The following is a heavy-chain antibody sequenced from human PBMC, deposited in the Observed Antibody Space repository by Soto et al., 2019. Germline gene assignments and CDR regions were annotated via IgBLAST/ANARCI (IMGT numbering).Heavy chain of an antibody. CDR2: IYYSGST. V-gene: IGHV4-61*01. D-gene: IGHD5-18*01. Sequence: QVQLQESGPGLVKPSETLSLTCTVSGGSVSSGSYYWSWIRQPPGKGLEWIGYIYYSGSTNYNPSLKGRGTVSVDTSKNQLSQQLRSVNDADTAGYYCARERRDGYSGTMDYWGQGTLVTVSS. CDR1: GGSVSSGSYY. CDR3: ARERRDGYSGTMDY. J-gene: IGHJ4*02.